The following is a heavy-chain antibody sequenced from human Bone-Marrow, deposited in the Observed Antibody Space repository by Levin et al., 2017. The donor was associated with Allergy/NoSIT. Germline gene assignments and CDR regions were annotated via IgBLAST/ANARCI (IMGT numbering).Heavy chain of an antibody. D-gene: IGHD2-15*01. CDR3: ARDLEYCSGGSCYSLGAFDI. CDR2: IYHSGST. CDR1: GGSISSSNW. V-gene: IGHV4-4*02. J-gene: IGHJ3*02. Sequence: SETLSLTCAVSGGSISSSNWWSWVRQPPGKGLEWIGEIYHSGSTNYNPSLKSRVTISVDKSKNQFSLKLSSVTAADTAVYYCARDLEYCSGGSCYSLGAFDIWGQGTMVTVSS.